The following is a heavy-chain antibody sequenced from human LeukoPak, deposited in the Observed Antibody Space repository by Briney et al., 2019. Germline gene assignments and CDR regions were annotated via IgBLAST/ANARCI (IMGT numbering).Heavy chain of an antibody. V-gene: IGHV5-51*01. CDR2: IYPADSDT. J-gene: IGHJ4*02. Sequence: GESLKLSCKGSGYSFTSYWIGWVRQMPGKGLEWMGIIYPADSDTRYSPSFQGQVTISADKSISTAYLQWSSLKASDTAMYYCARLRRRDGYKIDYWGQGTLVTVSS. D-gene: IGHD5-24*01. CDR1: GYSFTSYW. CDR3: ARLRRRDGYKIDY.